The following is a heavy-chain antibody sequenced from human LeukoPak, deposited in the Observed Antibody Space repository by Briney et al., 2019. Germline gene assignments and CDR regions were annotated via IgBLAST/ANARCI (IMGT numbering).Heavy chain of an antibody. CDR1: GHPISSYY. J-gene: IGHJ4*02. CDR3: ARGGISGYYYG. V-gene: IGHV4-4*07. D-gene: IGHD3-22*01. CDR2: LYTRGST. Sequence: SETLSLTCSVSGHPISSYYWSWIRQPAGKGLEWIGRLYTRGSTNSNPSLKGRVTMSVDTSKNQFSLKLTSMTAADTAVYYCARGGISGYYYGWGQGTLVTVSS.